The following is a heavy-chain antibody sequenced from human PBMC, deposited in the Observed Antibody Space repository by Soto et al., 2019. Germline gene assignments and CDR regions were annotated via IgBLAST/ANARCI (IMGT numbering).Heavy chain of an antibody. CDR3: AKGRGSSWTIDY. CDR1: GFNFRSYA. Sequence: VELSESGGGLVQPGGSLRLSCAASGFNFRSYAMSWVRRAPGKGLEWVSAISGSGGTSYFADSVRGRLTISRDNSKNTLYLQLSSLRVEDTAEYFCAKGRGSSWTIDYWGHGTLVTVSS. CDR2: ISGSGGTS. J-gene: IGHJ4*01. D-gene: IGHD6-13*01. V-gene: IGHV3-23*01.